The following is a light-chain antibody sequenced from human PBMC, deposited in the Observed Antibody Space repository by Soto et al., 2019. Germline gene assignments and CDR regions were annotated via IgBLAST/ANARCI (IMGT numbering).Light chain of an antibody. CDR1: SSNIGAGYD. Sequence: QLVLTQPPSVSGAPGQRVTISCTGSSSNIGAGYDVHWYQQLPGTAPKLLIYGNSNRPSGVPDRFSGSKSSTSASLAITGLQAEDEAEYYCQSYDSSRYVFGTGTKLTVL. J-gene: IGLJ1*01. V-gene: IGLV1-40*01. CDR3: QSYDSSRYV. CDR2: GNS.